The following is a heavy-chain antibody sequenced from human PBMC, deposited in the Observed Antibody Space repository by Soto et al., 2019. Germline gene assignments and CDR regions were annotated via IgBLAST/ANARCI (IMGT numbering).Heavy chain of an antibody. CDR2: IYYSGST. D-gene: IGHD3-22*01. CDR3: ASGYYYDSSGYTKPGPFYY. CDR1: GGSISSGDYY. V-gene: IGHV4-30-4*01. J-gene: IGHJ4*02. Sequence: SETLSLTCTVSGGSISSGDYYWSWIRQPPGKGLEWIGYIYYSGSTYYNPSLKSRVTISVDTSKNQFSLKLSSVTAADTAVYYCASGYYYDSSGYTKPGPFYYWGQGTLVTVSS.